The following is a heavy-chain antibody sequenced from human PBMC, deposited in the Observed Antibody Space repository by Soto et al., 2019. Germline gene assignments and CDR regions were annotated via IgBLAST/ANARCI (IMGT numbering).Heavy chain of an antibody. V-gene: IGHV3-30*18. CDR3: AKGGRQWLVTSDFNY. Sequence: VQLVESGGGVVQPGRSLRLSCAASGFTFSDYAMHWVRQAPGKGLEWVAVVSHDGRNTHYADSVKARFTISRDSSKNTVSLEMTSPRAEDTAVYYCAKGGRQWLVTSDFNYWGQGALVTVSS. CDR2: VSHDGRNT. CDR1: GFTFSDYA. D-gene: IGHD6-19*01. J-gene: IGHJ4*02.